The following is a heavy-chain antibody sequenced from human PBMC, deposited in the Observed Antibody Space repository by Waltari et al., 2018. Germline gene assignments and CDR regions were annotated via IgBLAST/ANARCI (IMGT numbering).Heavy chain of an antibody. D-gene: IGHD3-3*02. Sequence: QVQLVESGGGVVQPGGSLKLSCKASGLIFSRFDMHWVRQAPGMGLEWVSVIRFDGSKKYYSESLKGRFTVSRDNSRDTLYLHMKNLESDDTATYFCAGDISVSSPSLWGRGTLVTVSS. J-gene: IGHJ1*01. CDR1: GLIFSRFD. V-gene: IGHV3-30*02. CDR3: AGDISVSSPSL. CDR2: IRFDGSKK.